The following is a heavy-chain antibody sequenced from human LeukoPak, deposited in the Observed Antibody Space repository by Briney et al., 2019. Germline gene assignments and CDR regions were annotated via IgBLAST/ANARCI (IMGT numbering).Heavy chain of an antibody. CDR3: ARCSEQHGVGAFDI. J-gene: IGHJ3*02. V-gene: IGHV5-51*01. Sequence: GESLKISCKASGYSFTSYWIGWVRQLPGKGLEWMGIIYPDDSDTRYSPSFQGQVTISADKSISTAYLQWSSLKASDTAMYYCARCSEQHGVGAFDIWGQGTMVTVSS. D-gene: IGHD3-10*02. CDR1: GYSFTSYW. CDR2: IYPDDSDT.